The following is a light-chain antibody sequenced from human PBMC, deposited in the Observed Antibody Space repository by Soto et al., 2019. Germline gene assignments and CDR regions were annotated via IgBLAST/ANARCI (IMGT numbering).Light chain of an antibody. CDR3: QQDGSSTGT. CDR2: AAS. Sequence: EIVLTQSPGTQSLSPGERATLSCRASQSVTNSYLTWYQQKPGQAPRLLIYAASIRATGIPDRFSGSGSGRDFTLTISRLEPEDSAVYYCQQDGSSTGTFGQGTKVDI. V-gene: IGKV3-20*01. J-gene: IGKJ1*01. CDR1: QSVTNSY.